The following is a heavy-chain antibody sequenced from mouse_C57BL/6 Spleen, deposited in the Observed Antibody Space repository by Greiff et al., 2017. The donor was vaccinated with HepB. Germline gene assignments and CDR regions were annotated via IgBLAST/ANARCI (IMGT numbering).Heavy chain of an antibody. CDR3: AMNYGSSFHWYFDV. J-gene: IGHJ1*03. CDR2: VYPYNGGT. D-gene: IGHD1-1*01. CDR1: GFTFTDYY. Sequence: VQLQQSGPVLVKPGPSVKISCKASGFTFTDYYMHWVKQSHGKSLEWIGLVYPYNGGTSFNQKFKGKATLTVDTSSSTAYMELNSLTSEDSAVYYCAMNYGSSFHWYFDVWGTGTTVTVSS. V-gene: IGHV1-36*01.